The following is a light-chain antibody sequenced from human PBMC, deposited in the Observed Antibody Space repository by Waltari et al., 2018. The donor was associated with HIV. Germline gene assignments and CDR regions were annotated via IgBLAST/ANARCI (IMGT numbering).Light chain of an antibody. V-gene: IGKV2-28*01. J-gene: IGKJ3*01. Sequence: DIVMTQSPLSLSVTPGGPASIPCRSSQSLLHSNGKNYFDWYLQKPGQSPQLLIYLGSNRASGVPDRFSGSGSGTDFTLKISRVEAEDVGVYYCMQVLESPATFGPGTKVDVK. CDR1: QSLLHSNGKNY. CDR3: MQVLESPAT. CDR2: LGS.